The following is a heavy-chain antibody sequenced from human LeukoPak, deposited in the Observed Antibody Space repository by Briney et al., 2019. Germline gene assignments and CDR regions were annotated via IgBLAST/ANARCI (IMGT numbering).Heavy chain of an antibody. CDR3: ARGLSWISFKYYFDY. J-gene: IGHJ4*02. Sequence: SETLSLTCAVYCGSFSGYYWSWIRQPPGKGLEWIGEINHSGSTNYNPSLKSRVTISVDTSKNQFSLKLSSVTAADTAVYYCARGLSWISFKYYFDYWGQGTLVTVSS. V-gene: IGHV4-34*01. CDR2: INHSGST. CDR1: CGSFSGYY. D-gene: IGHD2-2*03.